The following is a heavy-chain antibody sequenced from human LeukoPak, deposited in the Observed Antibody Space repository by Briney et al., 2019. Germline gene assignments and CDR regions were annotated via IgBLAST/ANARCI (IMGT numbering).Heavy chain of an antibody. D-gene: IGHD3-10*01. CDR2: ISYDGGNK. Sequence: GRSLRLSCAASGFTFRSYGMHWVRQAPGKGLEWVAVISYDGGNKYYADSVKGRFTISRDNSKNTLYPQMNSLRTEDTAVYYCAKDIGEGGQWAFNYWGQGTLVTVSS. CDR1: GFTFRSYG. CDR3: AKDIGEGGQWAFNY. J-gene: IGHJ4*02. V-gene: IGHV3-30*18.